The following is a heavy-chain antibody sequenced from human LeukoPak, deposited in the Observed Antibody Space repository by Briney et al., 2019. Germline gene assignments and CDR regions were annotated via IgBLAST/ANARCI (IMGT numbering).Heavy chain of an antibody. CDR3: ASVTSVRDFWSGRGRYYYYYYMDV. V-gene: IGHV4-30-4*08. CDR2: VYYSGSS. J-gene: IGHJ6*03. CDR1: GGSISSGDYY. D-gene: IGHD3-3*01. Sequence: PSETLSLTCTVSGGSISSGDYYWSWIRQPPGKGLEWLGYVYYSGSSYYNLSLRSRVTVSVDTSKNPLSLKLRSVTAADTAVYYCASVTSVRDFWSGRGRYYYYYYMDVWGKGTTVTVSS.